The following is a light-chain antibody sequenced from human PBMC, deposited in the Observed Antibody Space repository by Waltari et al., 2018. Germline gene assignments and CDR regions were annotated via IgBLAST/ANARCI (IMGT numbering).Light chain of an antibody. Sequence: QPVLTQSSSASASLGSSVTLTCTLSSGQSSYIIACHQQQPGKAPRYLMKLEGSGSDNKGSGVPDRFSGCSAGADRYLTISNLQSEYEADYYCDTWDSNSAVFGGGTQLTVL. J-gene: IGLJ7*01. CDR3: DTWDSNSAV. CDR1: SGQSSYI. V-gene: IGLV4-60*03. CDR2: LEGSGSD.